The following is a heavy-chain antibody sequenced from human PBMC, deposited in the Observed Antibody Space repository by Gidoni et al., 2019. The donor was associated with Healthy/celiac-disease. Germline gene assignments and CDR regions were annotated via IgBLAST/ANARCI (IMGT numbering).Heavy chain of an antibody. V-gene: IGHV5-51*03. Sequence: EVQLEQSRAEVKKPGESLKISCTGSGYSFTSYWIGWVRQMPGKGLEWMRIIYPGDSDTRYSPSFQGQVTISADKSISTAYLQWSSLKASDTAMYYCARLAAVAGARPFDYWGQGTLVTVSS. J-gene: IGHJ4*02. D-gene: IGHD6-19*01. CDR3: ARLAAVAGARPFDY. CDR2: IYPGDSDT. CDR1: GYSFTSYW.